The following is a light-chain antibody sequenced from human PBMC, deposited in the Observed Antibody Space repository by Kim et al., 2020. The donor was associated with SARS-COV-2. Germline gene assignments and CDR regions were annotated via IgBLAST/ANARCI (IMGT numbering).Light chain of an antibody. V-gene: IGKV2-28*01. CDR1: QSLLHRNGYNY. J-gene: IGKJ4*01. Sequence: DIVMTQSPLSLPVTPGEPASISCRSSQSLLHRNGYNYLDWYLQKPGQSPQVLIYLGSIRASEVPDRFSGSGSGTDFTLKISRVDAEDVGVYYCMQALQTPLTFGGGTKVDIK. CDR2: LGS. CDR3: MQALQTPLT.